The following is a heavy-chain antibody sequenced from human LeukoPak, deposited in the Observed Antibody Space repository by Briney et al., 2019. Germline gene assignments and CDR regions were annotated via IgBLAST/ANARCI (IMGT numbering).Heavy chain of an antibody. V-gene: IGHV1-2*02. Sequence: ASVKVSCKASGYTFTGYYMHWVRQAPGQGLEWMGWINPISGGTNYARKFQGRVTITRNTSISTAYMELSSLRSEDTAVYYCARACSGGSCYSGYAFDIWGQGTMVTVSS. J-gene: IGHJ3*02. CDR1: GYTFTGYY. D-gene: IGHD2-15*01. CDR3: ARACSGGSCYSGYAFDI. CDR2: INPISGGT.